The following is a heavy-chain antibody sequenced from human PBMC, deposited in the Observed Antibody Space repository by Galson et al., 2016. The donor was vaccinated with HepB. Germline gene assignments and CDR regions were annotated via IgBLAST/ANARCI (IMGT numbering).Heavy chain of an antibody. J-gene: IGHJ4*02. CDR3: ARAMH. V-gene: IGHV3-11*06. Sequence: SLRLSCAVSGFTFKAYYMTWVRQAPGKGLEWISFIGDDASSTDYADSVKGRFTISRDNAKNSLYLQMNSLRDEDTAVYYCARAMHWGQGTLVSVSS. CDR2: IGDDASST. CDR1: GFTFKAYY.